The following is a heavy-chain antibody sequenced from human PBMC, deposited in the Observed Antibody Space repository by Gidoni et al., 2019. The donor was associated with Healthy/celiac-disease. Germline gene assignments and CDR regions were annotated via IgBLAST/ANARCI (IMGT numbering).Heavy chain of an antibody. V-gene: IGHV3-23*01. J-gene: IGHJ4*02. CDR3: AKAQVIRGYSYGTGDY. CDR1: GFPFSSYG. CDR2: ISGSGGST. D-gene: IGHD5-18*01. Sequence: EVQLLESGGGLVQPGGSLRLSCAASGFPFSSYGMSWVRQAPGNGLEWVSAISGSGGSTYYADSVKCRFTISRDNSKNTLYLQMNSLRAEDKAVYYCAKAQVIRGYSYGTGDYWGQGTLVTVSS.